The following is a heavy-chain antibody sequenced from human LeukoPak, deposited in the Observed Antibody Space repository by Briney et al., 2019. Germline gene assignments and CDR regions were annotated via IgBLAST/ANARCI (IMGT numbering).Heavy chain of an antibody. J-gene: IGHJ5*02. CDR3: ARGGTYNDILSFDP. D-gene: IGHD3-9*01. Sequence: SETLSLTCTVSGGSISYYYWTWLRQSRGKGLEWIGQIYYTGRTYYNPSLERRVTISLDTSRIQFSLIMTSVTAADTAMYYCARGGTYNDILSFDPWGQGTLVSVSS. CDR1: GGSISYYY. CDR2: IYYTGRT. V-gene: IGHV4-59*01.